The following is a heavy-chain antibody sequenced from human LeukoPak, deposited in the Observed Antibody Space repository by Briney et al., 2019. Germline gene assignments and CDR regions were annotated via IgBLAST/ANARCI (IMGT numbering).Heavy chain of an antibody. D-gene: IGHD5-12*01. CDR1: GFTFSSYA. J-gene: IGHJ3*02. CDR3: ARDGYSGYDDAFDI. V-gene: IGHV3-30-3*01. Sequence: PGGSLRLSCAASGFTFSSYAMHWVRQAPGKGLEWVAVISYDGSNKYYADSVKGRFTISRDNAKNSLYLQMNSLRAEDTAVYYCARDGYSGYDDAFDIWGQGTMVTVSS. CDR2: ISYDGSNK.